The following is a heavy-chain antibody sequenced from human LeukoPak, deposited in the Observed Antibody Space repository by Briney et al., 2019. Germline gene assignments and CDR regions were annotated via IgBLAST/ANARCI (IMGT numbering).Heavy chain of an antibody. Sequence: GGSLRLSCAASGFTFSGSAMHWVRQASGKGLEWVGRIRSKANSYATAYAASVKGRFTISRDDSKNTAYLQMNSLKTEDTAVYHCTRRHDILTGPPDYWGQGTLVTVSS. CDR2: IRSKANSYAT. D-gene: IGHD3-9*01. J-gene: IGHJ4*02. V-gene: IGHV3-73*01. CDR3: TRRHDILTGPPDY. CDR1: GFTFSGSA.